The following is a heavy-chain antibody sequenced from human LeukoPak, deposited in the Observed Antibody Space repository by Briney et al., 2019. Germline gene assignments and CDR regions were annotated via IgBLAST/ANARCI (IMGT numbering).Heavy chain of an antibody. D-gene: IGHD3-10*01. Sequence: GGSLRLSCAASGFSFSTYSMNWVRQAPGKGLEWVSSISSSSSYIYYADSVKGRFTISRDNAKNSLYLQMNSLRAEDTAVYYCAGGHLHYYGSGRPPGWGQGTLVTVSS. J-gene: IGHJ4*02. CDR2: ISSSSSYI. CDR3: AGGHLHYYGSGRPPG. CDR1: GFSFSTYS. V-gene: IGHV3-21*01.